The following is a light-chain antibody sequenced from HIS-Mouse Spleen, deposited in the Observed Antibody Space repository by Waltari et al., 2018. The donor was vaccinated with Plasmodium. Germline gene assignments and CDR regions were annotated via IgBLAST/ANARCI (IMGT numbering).Light chain of an antibody. CDR2: EEC. J-gene: IGLJ3*02. CDR1: ALPKKY. V-gene: IGLV3-10*01. CDR3: YSTDSSGNHRV. Sequence: SYELTQPPSVSVSPGQTARNTFSGDALPKKYAYWYQQKSGQAPVLVIYEECKRPSGIPERFSGSSSGTMATLTISGAQVEDEADYYCYSTDSSGNHRVFGGGTKLTVL.